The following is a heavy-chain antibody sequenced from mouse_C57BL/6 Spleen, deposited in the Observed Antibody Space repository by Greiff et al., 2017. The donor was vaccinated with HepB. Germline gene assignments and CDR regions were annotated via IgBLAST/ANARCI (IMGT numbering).Heavy chain of an antibody. V-gene: IGHV5-16*01. J-gene: IGHJ1*03. D-gene: IGHD4-1*01. CDR2: INYDGSST. CDR1: GFTFSDYY. Sequence: EVMLVESEGGLVQPGSSMKLSCTASGFTFSDYYMAWVRQVPEKGLEWVANINYDGSSTYYLDSLKSRFIISRDNAKNILDLQMSSLKSEDTATYYCARDGSYGYFDVWGTGTTVTVSS. CDR3: ARDGSYGYFDV.